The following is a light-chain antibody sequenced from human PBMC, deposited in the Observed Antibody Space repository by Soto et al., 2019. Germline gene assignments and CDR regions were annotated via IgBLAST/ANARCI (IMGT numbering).Light chain of an antibody. Sequence: QSVLTQPASVSGSPGQSITISCRGISSDVGGYNHVSWYQQHPGKAPKLMIYEVSDRPSGVSNRFSGSKSGNTASLTISGLQAEDEADYYCSSYTSSFRRVFGTGTKLTVL. CDR1: SSDVGGYNH. J-gene: IGLJ1*01. CDR2: EVS. CDR3: SSYTSSFRRV. V-gene: IGLV2-14*01.